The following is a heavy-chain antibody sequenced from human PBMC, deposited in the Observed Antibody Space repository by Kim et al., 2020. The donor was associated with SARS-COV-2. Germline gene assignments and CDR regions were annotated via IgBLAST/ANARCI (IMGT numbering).Heavy chain of an antibody. V-gene: IGHV5-10-1*01. J-gene: IGHJ4*02. CDR2: IDPSDSYT. CDR3: ARHNGPPEDFGEQSLHDY. Sequence: GSLKISCKGSGYSFTSYWISWVRQMPGKGLEWMGRIDPSDSYTNYSPSFQGHVTISADKSISTAYLQWSSPKASDTAMYYCARHNGPPEDFGEQSLHDYWGQGTLVTVSS. D-gene: IGHD3-10*01. CDR1: GYSFTSYW.